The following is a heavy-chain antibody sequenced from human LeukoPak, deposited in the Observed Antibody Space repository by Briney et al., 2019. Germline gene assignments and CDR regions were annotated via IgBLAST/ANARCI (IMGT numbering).Heavy chain of an antibody. CDR1: GFIFSDYT. Sequence: GGSPRLSCAASGFIFSDYTMNWVRQAPGKGLEWVSSISSSSSYIYYADSVKGRFTISRDNAKNSLYLQMNSLRAEDTAVYYCARDSGSAAGKGEFDPWGQGTLVTVSS. J-gene: IGHJ5*02. CDR2: ISSSSSYI. CDR3: ARDSGSAAGKGEFDP. D-gene: IGHD6-13*01. V-gene: IGHV3-21*01.